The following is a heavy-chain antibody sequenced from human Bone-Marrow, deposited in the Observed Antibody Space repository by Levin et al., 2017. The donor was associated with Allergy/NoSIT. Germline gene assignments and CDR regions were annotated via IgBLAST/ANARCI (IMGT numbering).Heavy chain of an antibody. J-gene: IGHJ4*02. CDR3: AREVTMIDQSSAIDS. CDR1: GGTFGRYA. V-gene: IGHV1-69*13. Sequence: VASVKVSCKASGGTFGRYAIFWVRQAPGQGLEWMGAIIPMFGTADYAQNFQGRVTITADESTSTAYMDLSSLTADHTAMDYCAREVTMIDQSSAIDSWGQGTLVTVSS. D-gene: IGHD3-22*01. CDR2: IIPMFGTA.